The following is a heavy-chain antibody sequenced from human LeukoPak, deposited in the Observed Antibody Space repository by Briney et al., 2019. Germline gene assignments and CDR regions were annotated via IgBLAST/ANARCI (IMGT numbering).Heavy chain of an antibody. CDR1: GFTFSSDG. V-gene: IGHV3-30*02. Sequence: PVGSLRLACAPSGFTFSSDGMHWVRPAPGKRLEWGAFIRYDGSKKSHADSATGPFTISRDNSKNTLHLQKNSLRAEDTAVYYWAKDGEVGANVYYYYYYMDVWGKGTTVTVSS. D-gene: IGHD1-26*01. CDR2: IRYDGSKK. J-gene: IGHJ6*03. CDR3: AKDGEVGANVYYYYYYMDV.